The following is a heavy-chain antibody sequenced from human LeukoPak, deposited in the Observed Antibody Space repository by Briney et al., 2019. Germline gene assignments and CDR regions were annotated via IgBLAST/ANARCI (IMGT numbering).Heavy chain of an antibody. CDR3: ARDSGSYSLNY. D-gene: IGHD1-26*01. J-gene: IGHJ4*02. V-gene: IGHV3-30-3*01. CDR2: ISYDGSNK. CDR1: RFTFSSYA. Sequence: GRSLRLSCAASRFTFSSYAMHWVRQAPGKGLEWVAVISYDGSNKYYADSVKGRFTISRDNSKNTLYLQMNSLRAEDTAVYYCARDSGSYSLNYWGQGTLVTVSS.